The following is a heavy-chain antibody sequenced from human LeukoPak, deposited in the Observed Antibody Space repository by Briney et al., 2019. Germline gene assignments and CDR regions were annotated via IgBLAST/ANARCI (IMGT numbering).Heavy chain of an antibody. J-gene: IGHJ4*02. CDR1: GVSISSSYSY. Sequence: SETLSLTCTVSGVSISSSYSYWGWIRQPPGMGLEWIGSIYHSGSTYYNPSLKSRVTISVDTSKNQFSLKLSSVTAADTAVYYCARKSMSTIFGVVITYFDYWGQGTLVTVSS. CDR3: ARKSMSTIFGVVITYFDY. CDR2: IYHSGST. D-gene: IGHD3-3*01. V-gene: IGHV4-39*07.